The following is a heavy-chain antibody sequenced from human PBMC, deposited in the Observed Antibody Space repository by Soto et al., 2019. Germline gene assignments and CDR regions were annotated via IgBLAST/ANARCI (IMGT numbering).Heavy chain of an antibody. Sequence: LVESGGAFVKPGGSLRLSCAASGIIFRDWFMSWIRQAPGKGLEWISYISKDSSRATRYADSVKGRFTLSMDNAKNSLFLQMNNLTVEDPAVYYCAKENWASPDSWCQGTLVTDSS. CDR3: AKENWASPDS. CDR2: ISKDSSRAT. V-gene: IGHV3-11*01. D-gene: IGHD7-27*01. J-gene: IGHJ4*02. CDR1: GIIFRDWF.